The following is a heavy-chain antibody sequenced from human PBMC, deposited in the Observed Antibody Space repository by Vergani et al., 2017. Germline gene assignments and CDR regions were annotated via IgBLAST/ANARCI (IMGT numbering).Heavy chain of an antibody. CDR3: ARETRQYCTSTSCLYSFDI. D-gene: IGHD2-2*01. V-gene: IGHV4-39*02. CDR1: TDSVSNTFYY. Sequence: QVQLQESGPGLVKPSETLSLTCTVSTDSVSNTFYYWGWIRQTPGKGLEWIGSIYYSGSTYYNPSLESRVTMSVDTSKSQFSLKLSSVTAADTAVYYCARETRQYCTSTSCLYSFDIWGQGTMVTVSS. CDR2: IYYSGST. J-gene: IGHJ3*02.